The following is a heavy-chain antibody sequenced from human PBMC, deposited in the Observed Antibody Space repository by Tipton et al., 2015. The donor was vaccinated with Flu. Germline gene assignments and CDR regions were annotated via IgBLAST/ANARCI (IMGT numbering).Heavy chain of an antibody. CDR1: GDSIINSAYY. CDR3: ARRDFSNYVSDPKNWFDP. D-gene: IGHD4-11*01. CDR2: IFHSGST. Sequence: TLSLTCDVSGDSIINSAYYWGWFRQPPGKGLEWIGNIFHSGSTYYIPSLRSRLSISVDSSKNLFSLNLRSVTAADTAVYYCARRDFSNYVSDPKNWFDPWGQGTLVTVSS. V-gene: IGHV4-38-2*01. J-gene: IGHJ5*02.